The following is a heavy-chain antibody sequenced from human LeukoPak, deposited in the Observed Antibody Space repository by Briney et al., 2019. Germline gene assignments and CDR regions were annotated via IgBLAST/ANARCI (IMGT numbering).Heavy chain of an antibody. Sequence: GESLKISCKGSGYSFSSYWIAWGRQRPGEGLEWMGIIYPGDSETRYSPSFQGQVTISADKSIGTAYLQWSSLRASDTAMYYCARSPRESDYWGQGTLVTVSS. CDR3: ARSPRESDY. V-gene: IGHV5-51*01. J-gene: IGHJ4*02. CDR2: IYPGDSET. CDR1: GYSFSSYW.